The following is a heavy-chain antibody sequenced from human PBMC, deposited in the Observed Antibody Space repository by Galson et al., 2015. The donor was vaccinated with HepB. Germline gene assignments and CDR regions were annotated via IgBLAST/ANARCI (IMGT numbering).Heavy chain of an antibody. CDR3: AKYSPSRYCGGDCYGKSY. V-gene: IGHV3-30-3*02. D-gene: IGHD2-21*02. J-gene: IGHJ4*02. Sequence: SLRLSCAASGFTFSSYAMHWVRQAPGKGLEWVAVISYDGSNKYYADSVKGRFTISRDNSKNTLYLQMNGLRAEDTAVYYCAKYSPSRYCGGDCYGKSYWGQGTLVTVSS. CDR2: ISYDGSNK. CDR1: GFTFSSYA.